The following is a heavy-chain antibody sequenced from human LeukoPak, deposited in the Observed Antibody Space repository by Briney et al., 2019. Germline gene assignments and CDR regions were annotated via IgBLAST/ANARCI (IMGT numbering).Heavy chain of an antibody. CDR3: TRDRSGYDGDYFDY. D-gene: IGHD5-12*01. CDR2: IRSKAYGGTT. V-gene: IGHV3-49*03. CDR1: GFTFGDYA. Sequence: GGSLRLSCTASGFTFGDYAMNWFRQAPGKGLEWVGFIRSKAYGGTTEYAASVKGRFTISRDDSKSIAYLQMNSLKTEDTAVYYCTRDRSGYDGDYFDYWGQGTLVTVSS. J-gene: IGHJ4*02.